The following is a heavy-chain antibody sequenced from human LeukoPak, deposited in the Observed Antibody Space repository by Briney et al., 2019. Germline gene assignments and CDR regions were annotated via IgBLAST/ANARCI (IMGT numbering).Heavy chain of an antibody. Sequence: PSETLSLTCAVSGCSLSSGYYWGWIRQPPGKVLEWIGSIYHSGSTYYNPSLKSRVTISVDTSKNQFSLKLSSVTAADTAVYYCARSPDCSGGSCYLTDGSWFDPWGQGTLVTVSS. CDR2: IYHSGST. CDR3: ARSPDCSGGSCYLTDGSWFDP. V-gene: IGHV4-38-2*01. D-gene: IGHD2-15*01. J-gene: IGHJ5*02. CDR1: GCSLSSGYY.